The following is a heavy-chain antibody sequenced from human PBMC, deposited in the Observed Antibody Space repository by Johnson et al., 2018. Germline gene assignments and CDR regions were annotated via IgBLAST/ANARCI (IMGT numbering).Heavy chain of an antibody. CDR3: AKEGSSSSFYNDYYMDV. J-gene: IGHJ6*03. Sequence: VQLVESGGGVVHPGRSLILACAASGFRLSDYGSHWDRQSPGTGPAWVAVISFDGRNKDYTDSVQGRFTISRANAKNTLFLHIHSLSAEDTAVYYCAKEGSSSSFYNDYYMDVWGKGTTVTVSS. V-gene: IGHV3-30*18. CDR1: GFRLSDYG. D-gene: IGHD6-6*01. CDR2: ISFDGRNK.